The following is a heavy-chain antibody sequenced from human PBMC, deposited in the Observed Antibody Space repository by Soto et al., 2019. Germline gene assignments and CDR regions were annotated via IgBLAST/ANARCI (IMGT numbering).Heavy chain of an antibody. D-gene: IGHD2-8*01. J-gene: IGHJ6*03. CDR2: IKSKTDGGTT. V-gene: IGHV3-15*01. Sequence: GGSLRLSCAASGFTFSNAWMSWVRQAPGKGLEWVGRIKSKTDGGTTDYAAPVKGRFTISRDDSKNTLYLQMNSLKTEDTAVYYCTTVRTYDYYYYYYMDVWGKGTTVTVSS. CDR1: GFTFSNAW. CDR3: TTVRTYDYYYYYYMDV.